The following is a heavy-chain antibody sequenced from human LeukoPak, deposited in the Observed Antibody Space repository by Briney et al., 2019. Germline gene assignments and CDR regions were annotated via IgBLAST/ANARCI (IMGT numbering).Heavy chain of an antibody. CDR2: IYDRGPA. D-gene: IGHD3-10*01. CDR1: GGAIASGGYS. Sequence: PSETLSLTCTVSGGAIASGGYSWNWIRQSPGKGLEWIGCIYDRGPAYYNPSLKSRFTISVDRPKNQFFLNVTSLTAADTAVYYCARSRQASGLLSSWGQGTPVVVSS. CDR3: ARSRQASGLLSS. J-gene: IGHJ5*02. V-gene: IGHV4-30-2*06.